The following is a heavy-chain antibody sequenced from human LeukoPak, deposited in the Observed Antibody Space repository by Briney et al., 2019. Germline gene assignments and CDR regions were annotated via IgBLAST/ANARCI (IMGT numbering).Heavy chain of an antibody. CDR3: ARVRSVAQGGAFDI. CDR2: IHHSGST. V-gene: IGHV4-38-2*02. D-gene: IGHD6-6*01. J-gene: IGHJ3*02. CDR1: GGSISSYY. Sequence: PSETLSLTCTVSGGSISSYYWSWIRQPPGKGLEWIGSIHHSGSTYYNPSLKSRVTKSVDTSKNQFSLKLSSVTAADTAVYYCARVRSVAQGGAFDIWGQGTMVTVSS.